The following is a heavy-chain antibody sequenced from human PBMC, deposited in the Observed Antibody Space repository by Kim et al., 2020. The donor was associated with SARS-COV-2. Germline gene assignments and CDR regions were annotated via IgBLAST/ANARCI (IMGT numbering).Heavy chain of an antibody. CDR3: ARSRSVAGRIGDY. V-gene: IGHV1-18*01. CDR2: ISTYNGNT. CDR1: GYTFTSYG. J-gene: IGHJ4*02. Sequence: ASVKVSCKASGYTFTSYGITWVRQAPGQGLEWMGWISTYNGNTNYAQKFQGRVTMTTDTSTNTAYMELRGLRSDDTSIYYCARSRSVAGRIGDYRGQGTLVTVSS. D-gene: IGHD6-19*01.